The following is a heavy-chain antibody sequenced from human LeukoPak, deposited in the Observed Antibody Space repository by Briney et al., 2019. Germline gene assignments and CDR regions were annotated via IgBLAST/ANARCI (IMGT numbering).Heavy chain of an antibody. V-gene: IGHV4-59*01. Sequence: PSETLSLTCTVSGGSITNYYWNWIRQPPGKDLEWIGCVSYSGRTHYSSALKSRVTISVDTSKNQFSLNLGSVTAADTAVYCCARPGRQDAYNGHYWYFDLWGRGTLVTVSS. CDR2: VSYSGRT. CDR1: GGSITNYY. D-gene: IGHD5-24*01. CDR3: ARPGRQDAYNGHYWYFDL. J-gene: IGHJ2*01.